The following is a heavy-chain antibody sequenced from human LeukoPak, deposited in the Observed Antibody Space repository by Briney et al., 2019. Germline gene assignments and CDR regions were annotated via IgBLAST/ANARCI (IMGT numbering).Heavy chain of an antibody. J-gene: IGHJ3*02. Sequence: SETLSLTCSVSGGSITSSNYYWGWIRQPPRKWLEWIGSIYYSGSTYYNLSLKGRVTISVDTSKNQFSLKLSSVTAADTAVYYCARRGDGSGSYYTYGFDIWGQGTMVTVSS. CDR3: ARRGDGSGSYYTYGFDI. V-gene: IGHV4-39*01. D-gene: IGHD3-10*01. CDR1: GGSITSSNYY. CDR2: IYYSGST.